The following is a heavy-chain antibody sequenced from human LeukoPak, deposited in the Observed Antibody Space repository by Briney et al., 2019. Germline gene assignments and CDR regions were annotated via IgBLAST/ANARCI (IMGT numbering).Heavy chain of an antibody. CDR3: ARRWSAGPFDY. Sequence: SETLSLTCTVSGGSISSGDYYWSWIRQPPGKGLEWIGYIYYSGSTNYNPSLKSRVTISVDTSKNQFSLKLSSVTAADTAVYYCARRWSAGPFDYWGQGTLVTVSS. D-gene: IGHD4-23*01. V-gene: IGHV4-61*08. CDR1: GGSISSGDYY. CDR2: IYYSGST. J-gene: IGHJ4*02.